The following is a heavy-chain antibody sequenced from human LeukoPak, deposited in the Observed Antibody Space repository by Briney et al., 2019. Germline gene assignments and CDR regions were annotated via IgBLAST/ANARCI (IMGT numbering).Heavy chain of an antibody. J-gene: IGHJ6*03. CDR1: GDSIHNYY. CDR2: IYFSGST. Sequence: SETLSLTCTVSGDSIHNYYWNWIRQPAGKGLEWIGRIYFSGSTSYNPSLKSRLTMSANTSKKQFPLKLTSVTVADTAVYYCAREKAVAPDYYYYVDVWGKGTTVTVSS. V-gene: IGHV4-4*07. D-gene: IGHD2-15*01. CDR3: AREKAVAPDYYYYVDV.